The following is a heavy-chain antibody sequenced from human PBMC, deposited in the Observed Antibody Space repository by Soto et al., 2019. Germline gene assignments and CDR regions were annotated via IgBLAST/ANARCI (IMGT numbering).Heavy chain of an antibody. CDR1: GGSINNYY. D-gene: IGHD2-21*01. V-gene: IGHV4-59*01. Sequence: PSETLYLTCTVSGGSINNYYWSWIRQPPGKGQEWIGYIFYLGNTIYNPSLNSQVTMLIDTSKNQFSLDLTSITAAAPAVYDCKTHETMPVIGHGMAARVQGTAVKVSS. CDR2: IFYLGNT. J-gene: IGHJ6*02. CDR3: KTHETMPVIGHGMAA.